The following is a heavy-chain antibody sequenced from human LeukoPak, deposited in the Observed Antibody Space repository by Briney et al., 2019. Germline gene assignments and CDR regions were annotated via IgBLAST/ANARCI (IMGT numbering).Heavy chain of an antibody. D-gene: IGHD3-10*01. CDR3: AKLTTMVRGAHPGYFDL. CDR1: GFTFSDFY. V-gene: IGHV3-30*02. CDR2: IRYDGSNK. Sequence: GGSLRLSCAASGFTFSDFYMSWIRQAPGKGLEWVAFIRYDGSNKYYADSVKGRFTISRDNSKNTLYLQMNSLRAEDTAVYYCAKLTTMVRGAHPGYFDLWGRGTLVTVSS. J-gene: IGHJ2*01.